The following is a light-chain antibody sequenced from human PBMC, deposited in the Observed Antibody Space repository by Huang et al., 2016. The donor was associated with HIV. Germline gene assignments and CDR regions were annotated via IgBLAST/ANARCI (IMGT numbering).Light chain of an antibody. Sequence: QMTKHPSSLSESVGDRVTITFRASHRISNYLNGCQQKPGKARKFLMFAASSLQRGVPSRFSGNGSGTHFTLTINSLQPEDFATYYCQQSFSTLTWTCGQGTKVEIK. CDR3: QQSFSTLTWT. CDR2: AAS. CDR1: HRISNY. V-gene: IGKV1-39*01. J-gene: IGKJ1*01.